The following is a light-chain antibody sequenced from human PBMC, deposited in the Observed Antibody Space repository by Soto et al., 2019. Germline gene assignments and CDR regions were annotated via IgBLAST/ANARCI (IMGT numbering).Light chain of an antibody. CDR3: QQYGNTPVT. Sequence: EIVLTQSPGTLSSSPGERVTLSCRASQSVSSTHLAWYQLKPGQAPRLLIYGASNRATGIPDRFSGSGSGTDFTLTISRLEPEDFAVYHCQQYGNTPVTFGPGTKVEIK. J-gene: IGKJ3*01. CDR2: GAS. CDR1: QSVSSTH. V-gene: IGKV3-20*01.